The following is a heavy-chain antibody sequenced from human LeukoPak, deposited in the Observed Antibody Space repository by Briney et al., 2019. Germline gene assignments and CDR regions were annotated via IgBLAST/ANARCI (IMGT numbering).Heavy chain of an antibody. J-gene: IGHJ3*02. CDR2: ISSSSSYI. CDR1: GFTFSSYS. CDR3: ARSAIAVAGVGAFDI. D-gene: IGHD6-19*01. Sequence: KSGGSLRLSCAASGFTFSSYSMNWVRQAPGKGLEWVSSISSSSSYIYYADSVKGRFTISRDNAKNSLYLQMDSLRDEDTAVYFCARSAIAVAGVGAFDIWGQGTMVTVSS. V-gene: IGHV3-21*01.